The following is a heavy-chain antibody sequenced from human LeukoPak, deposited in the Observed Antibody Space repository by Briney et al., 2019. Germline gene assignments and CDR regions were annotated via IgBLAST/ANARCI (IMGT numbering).Heavy chain of an antibody. CDR3: AKTSLSDSSGHYYYMDV. D-gene: IGHD3-3*01. J-gene: IGHJ6*03. CDR2: IRFDEADK. Sequence: GGSLRLSCTASGFSFNNYGMHWVRHTPSKGLEWVALIRFDEADKFYADSVKGRFTISRDNSRNTVSLQLSNLRTEDTALYYCAKTSLSDSSGHYYYMDVWGKGTTVTVSS. V-gene: IGHV3-30*02. CDR1: GFSFNNYG.